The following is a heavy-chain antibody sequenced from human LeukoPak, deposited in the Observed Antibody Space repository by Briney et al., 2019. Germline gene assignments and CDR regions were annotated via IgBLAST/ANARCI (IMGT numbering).Heavy chain of an antibody. D-gene: IGHD4-17*01. J-gene: IGHJ6*03. CDR3: ARGLPSYGDYVDYYYYMDV. CDR2: ISTSGST. CDR1: GDSIRVFY. Sequence: SETVSLTCTVWGDSIRVFYWSWIRQPAGKGLQWLGRISTSGSTNYNPSLKSRVTMSVDRSTNEFSPAVRSVTAADTALYYCARGLPSYGDYVDYYYYMDVWGKGTTVTVSS. V-gene: IGHV4-4*07.